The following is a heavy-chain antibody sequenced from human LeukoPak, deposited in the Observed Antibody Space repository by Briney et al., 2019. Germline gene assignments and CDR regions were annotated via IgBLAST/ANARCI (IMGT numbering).Heavy chain of an antibody. CDR3: ARGAITFGGSSNFDY. J-gene: IGHJ4*02. D-gene: IGHD3-16*01. Sequence: GGSLRLSCAASGFTFSSYATHWVRQAPGKGLEYVSAISSNGGSTYYANSVKGRFTISRDNSKNTLYLQMGSLRAEDMAVYYCARGAITFGGSSNFDYWGQGTLVTVSS. V-gene: IGHV3-64*01. CDR2: ISSNGGST. CDR1: GFTFSSYA.